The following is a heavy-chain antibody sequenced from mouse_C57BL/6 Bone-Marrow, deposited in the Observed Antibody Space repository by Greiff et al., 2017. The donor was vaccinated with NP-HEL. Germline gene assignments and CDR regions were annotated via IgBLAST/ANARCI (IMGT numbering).Heavy chain of an antibody. D-gene: IGHD2-4*01. Sequence: QVQLQQPGAELVKPGASVKLSCKASGYTFTSYWMQWVNQRPGQGLEWIGEIDPSDSYTNYNQKFKGKATLTVDTSSSTAYMQLSSLTSEDSAVYYCASPIYYDYPYWYFDVWGTGTTVTVSS. CDR1: GYTFTSYW. V-gene: IGHV1-50*01. J-gene: IGHJ1*03. CDR2: IDPSDSYT. CDR3: ASPIYYDYPYWYFDV.